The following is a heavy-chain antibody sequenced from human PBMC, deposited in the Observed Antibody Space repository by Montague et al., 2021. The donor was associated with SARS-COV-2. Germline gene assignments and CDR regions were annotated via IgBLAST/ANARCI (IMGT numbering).Heavy chain of an antibody. Sequence: SETLSLTCAVYGGSFSDYHWTWIRQSPGGGLEWIGQMNYGGSTKYNPSLRSRVTISIDTSKNQFYLKLTSVTAADTAVDYCSRGSPGYWGQGTLVTVSS. CDR2: MNYGGST. CDR1: GGSFSDYH. J-gene: IGHJ4*02. CDR3: SRGSPGY. D-gene: IGHD1-1*01. V-gene: IGHV4-34*01.